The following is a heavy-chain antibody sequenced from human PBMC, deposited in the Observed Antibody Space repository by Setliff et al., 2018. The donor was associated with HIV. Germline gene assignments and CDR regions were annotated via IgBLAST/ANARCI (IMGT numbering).Heavy chain of an antibody. CDR2: LSEKGGDA. D-gene: IGHD3-16*01. CDR1: GFTFSRYA. CDR3: ARRGWGGFMEGRHLDF. V-gene: IGHV3-23*01. Sequence: GGSLRLSCAASGFTFSRYAMTWVRQAPGKGLEWVSALSEKGGDADYADSVVGRFTVTRENSRNTLYLQMNPLRAEDTALYFCARRGWGGFMEGRHLDFWGQGTLVTVSS. J-gene: IGHJ4*02.